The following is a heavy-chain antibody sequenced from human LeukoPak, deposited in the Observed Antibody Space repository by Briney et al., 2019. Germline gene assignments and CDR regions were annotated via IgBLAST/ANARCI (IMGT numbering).Heavy chain of an antibody. Sequence: SETLSLTCAVYGGSFSGYYWSWIRQPPGKGLEWIGEINHSGSTNYNPSLKSRVTISVDTPKNQFSLKLSSVTAADTAVYYCARGSSWYTKRYYFYYMDVWGKGTTVTVSS. CDR1: GGSFSGYY. CDR3: ARGSSWYTKRYYFYYMDV. V-gene: IGHV4-34*01. J-gene: IGHJ6*03. D-gene: IGHD6-13*01. CDR2: INHSGST.